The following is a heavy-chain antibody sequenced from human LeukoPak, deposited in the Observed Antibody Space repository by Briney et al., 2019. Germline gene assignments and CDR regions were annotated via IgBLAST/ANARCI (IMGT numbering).Heavy chain of an antibody. D-gene: IGHD5-18*01. CDR3: ARMIQLWLPLGAFDI. CDR2: INSDGSST. CDR1: GFTSSSYW. J-gene: IGHJ3*02. Sequence: GGSLRLSCAASGFTSSSYWMHWVRHAPGKGLVWVSRINSDGSSTIYADSVKGRFTISRDKAKNTVYLQMNSLRAEDTAVYYCARMIQLWLPLGAFDIWGQGTMVTVSS. V-gene: IGHV3-74*01.